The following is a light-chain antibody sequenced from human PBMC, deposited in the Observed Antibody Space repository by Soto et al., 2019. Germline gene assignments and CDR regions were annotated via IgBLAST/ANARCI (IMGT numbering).Light chain of an antibody. J-gene: IGKJ2*01. CDR1: QSVRSNY. V-gene: IGKV3-20*01. Sequence: ETVLTQSPGTVSLYPGVRATLSCTTSQSVRSNYLARYQQKPGQAPRLVVYGGFNSGTGIPDRFSGSGAGTDLTLTIRGLEPEDSEVSYCQHYDGSPRTFGQGNKLEI. CDR2: GGF. CDR3: QHYDGSPRT.